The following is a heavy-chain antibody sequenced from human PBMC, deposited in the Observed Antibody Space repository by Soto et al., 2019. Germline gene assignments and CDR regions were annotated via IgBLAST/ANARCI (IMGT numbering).Heavy chain of an antibody. V-gene: IGHV4-34*01. Sequence: QVQLQQWGAGLLKPSETLSLTCAVYGGSFSGYYWSWIRQPPRKGLEWIGEINHSGSTNYNPSLKSRVTISVDTSKNQFSLKLTSVTAADTAVYYCARVGYRSSWYRRGAFDIWGQGTMVTVSS. CDR2: INHSGST. CDR3: ARVGYRSSWYRRGAFDI. CDR1: GGSFSGYY. D-gene: IGHD6-13*01. J-gene: IGHJ3*02.